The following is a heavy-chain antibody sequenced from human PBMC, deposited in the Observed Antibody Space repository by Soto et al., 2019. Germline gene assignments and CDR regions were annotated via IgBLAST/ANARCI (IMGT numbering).Heavy chain of an antibody. Sequence: GGSLRLSCAASVFTFSSYDMTWVRHSPGKGLEWVSVISGSGDSTYYADSVKGRFTISRDNSKNTLYLQMNSLRAEDTAVYYCANRARALYYYGMEVWGQGTRVTVSS. CDR2: ISGSGDST. V-gene: IGHV3-23*01. CDR1: VFTFSSYD. CDR3: ANRARALYYYGMEV. J-gene: IGHJ6*02.